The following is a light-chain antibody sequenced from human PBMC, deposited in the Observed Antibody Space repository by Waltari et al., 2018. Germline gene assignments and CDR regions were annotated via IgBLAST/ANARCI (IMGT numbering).Light chain of an antibody. Sequence: SYELTQPPSVSVSPGQMARITCGGDNLGSNYVHWYQQKPAQAPVLVIYDDSERPSGIPERFSGSKSGNTATLTISGVEAGDEADYYCQVWDSSSDHYDVFGSGTKLTVL. V-gene: IGLV3-21*02. CDR1: NLGSNY. CDR3: QVWDSSSDHYDV. CDR2: DDS. J-gene: IGLJ6*01.